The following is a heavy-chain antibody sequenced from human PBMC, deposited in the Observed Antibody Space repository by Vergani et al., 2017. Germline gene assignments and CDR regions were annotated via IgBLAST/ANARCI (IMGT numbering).Heavy chain of an antibody. D-gene: IGHD3-9*01. CDR2: ISGSGGST. CDR1: GFTFSSYA. J-gene: IGHJ5*02. CDR3: AKETRMLTGYYRDL. Sequence: DVRLVESGGGVVQPGGSLRLSCAASGFTFSSYAMSWVRQASGKGLEWVSGISGSGGSTNYGDSVKGRFSISRDNSKNTLYLQMNTLRAEDTAVYYCAKETRMLTGYYRDLWGQGTLVTVSS. V-gene: IGHV3-23*04.